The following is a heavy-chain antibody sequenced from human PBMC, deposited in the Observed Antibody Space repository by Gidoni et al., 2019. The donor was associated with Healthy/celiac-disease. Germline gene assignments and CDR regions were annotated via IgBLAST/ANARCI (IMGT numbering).Heavy chain of an antibody. CDR2: IYYSGST. Sequence: QLQLQESGPGLVKPSATLTLTCTVSGGAISSSSYYWGWIRQPPGKGLEWIGSIYYSGSTYYNPSLKSRVTISVDTSKNQFSLKLSSVTAADTAVYYCASNWGWGGWFDPWGQGTLVTVSS. D-gene: IGHD7-27*01. CDR1: GGAISSSSYY. CDR3: ASNWGWGGWFDP. J-gene: IGHJ5*02. V-gene: IGHV4-39*01.